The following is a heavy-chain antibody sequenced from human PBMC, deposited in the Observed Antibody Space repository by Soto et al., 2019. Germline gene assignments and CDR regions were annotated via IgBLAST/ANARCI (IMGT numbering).Heavy chain of an antibody. D-gene: IGHD6-19*01. CDR1: GFTCSSDA. CDR2: ISSSGGTI. CDR3: ARDRLWAVAGTGGFDY. V-gene: IGHV3-48*01. Sequence: GSLRLSCAASGFTCSSDAMSSVRQAPGKGLEWVSYISSSGGTIYYADSVKGRFTISRDNAKNSLYLQMNSLRAEDTAVYYCARDRLWAVAGTGGFDYWGQGTLVTVSS. J-gene: IGHJ4*02.